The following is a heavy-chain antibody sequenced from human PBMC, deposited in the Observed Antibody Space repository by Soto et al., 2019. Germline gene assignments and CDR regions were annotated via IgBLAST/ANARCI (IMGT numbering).Heavy chain of an antibody. V-gene: IGHV3-23*01. CDR2: ISVSGGST. Sequence: PGGSLRLSCAASGFPVSIYAMSWVRQAPGKGLEWVSSISVSGGSTYYADSVKGRFTISRDNSKNTLYLQMNSLRAEDTAVYYCAKGTRVVGQGAFDIWGHGTLITVSS. D-gene: IGHD1-26*01. CDR1: GFPVSIYA. CDR3: AKGTRVVGQGAFDI. J-gene: IGHJ3*02.